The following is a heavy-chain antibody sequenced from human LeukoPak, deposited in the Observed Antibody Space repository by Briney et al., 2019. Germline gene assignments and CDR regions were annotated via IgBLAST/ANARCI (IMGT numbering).Heavy chain of an antibody. CDR3: AIIKDYYDSSCYAY. V-gene: IGHV4-4*02. D-gene: IGHD3-22*01. Sequence: SGTLSLTCAVSGGSISSSNWWSWVRQPPGKGLEWIGEIYHSGSTNYNPSLKSRVTISVDKSKNQFSLKLTSVTAADTAVYYCAIIKDYYDSSCYAYWGQGTLVTVSS. J-gene: IGHJ4*02. CDR2: IYHSGST. CDR1: GGSISSSNW.